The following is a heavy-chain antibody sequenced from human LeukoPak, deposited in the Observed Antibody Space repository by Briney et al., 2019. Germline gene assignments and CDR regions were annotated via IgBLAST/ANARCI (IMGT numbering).Heavy chain of an antibody. Sequence: KPSETLSLTCTVSGGSISSSSYYWGWIRQPPGKGLEWIGSIYHSGSTNYNPSLKSRVTISVDKSKNQFSLKLSSVTAADTAVYYCARSFVVVPAAISYSDYYYYYMDVWGKGTTVTVSS. CDR3: ARSFVVVPAAISYSDYYYYYMDV. V-gene: IGHV4-39*07. CDR2: IYHSGST. J-gene: IGHJ6*03. CDR1: GGSISSSSYY. D-gene: IGHD2-2*01.